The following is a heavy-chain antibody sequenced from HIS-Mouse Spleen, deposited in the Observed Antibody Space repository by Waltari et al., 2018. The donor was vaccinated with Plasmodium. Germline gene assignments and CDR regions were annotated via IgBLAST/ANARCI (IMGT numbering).Heavy chain of an antibody. CDR3: AREGGYCSGGSCYSGQGFDI. V-gene: IGHV3-30-3*01. CDR1: GSTFSSYA. D-gene: IGHD2-15*01. Sequence: QVQLVESGGGVVQPGRSLRLSCAASGSTFSSYAMHWVRQAPGKGVEWVAVISYDGSNKYYADSVKGRFTISRDNSKNTLYLQMNSLRAEDTAVYYCAREGGYCSGGSCYSGQGFDIWGQGTMVTVSS. CDR2: ISYDGSNK. J-gene: IGHJ3*02.